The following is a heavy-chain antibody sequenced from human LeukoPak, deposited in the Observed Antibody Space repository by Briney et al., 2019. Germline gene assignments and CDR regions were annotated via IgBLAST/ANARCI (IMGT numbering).Heavy chain of an antibody. V-gene: IGHV4-4*07. D-gene: IGHD2-15*01. Sequence: SETLSLTCTVSGGSINGYFWSWMQQPAGKGLEWIGRILTNGNTDYNPSLNSRVTMSMDTSRNQFSLKLRSVSAADTAVYYCARSARVEPGTGYYFDSWGRGTLVTVSS. J-gene: IGHJ4*02. CDR2: ILTNGNT. CDR3: ARSARVEPGTGYYFDS. CDR1: GGSINGYF.